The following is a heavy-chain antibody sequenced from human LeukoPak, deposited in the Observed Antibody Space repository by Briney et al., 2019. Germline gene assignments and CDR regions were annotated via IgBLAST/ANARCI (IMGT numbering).Heavy chain of an antibody. V-gene: IGHV4-59*01. J-gene: IGHJ5*02. CDR3: AREEYGSGSHWFDP. CDR2: IYYSGST. D-gene: IGHD3-10*01. Sequence: SETLSLTCTVSGGSISSYYWSWIRQPPGKGLEWIGYIYYSGSTNYNPSLKSRVTISVDTSKNQFSLKLSSVTAADTAVYYCAREEYGSGSHWFDPWGQETLVTVS. CDR1: GGSISSYY.